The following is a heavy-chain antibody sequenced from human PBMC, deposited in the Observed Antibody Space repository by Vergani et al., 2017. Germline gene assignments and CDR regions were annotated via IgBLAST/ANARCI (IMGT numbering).Heavy chain of an antibody. J-gene: IGHJ4*02. Sequence: QVQLPESGPGLVKPSETLSLTCTVSGGSVSSGSYYWSWIRQPAGKGLEWIGYIYYSGSTNYNPSLKSRVTISVDTSKNQFSLKLSSVTAADTAVYYCARGGDYDILTGYYLPLDYWGQGTLVTVSS. V-gene: IGHV4-61*10. CDR2: IYYSGST. CDR3: ARGGDYDILTGYYLPLDY. CDR1: GGSVSSGSYY. D-gene: IGHD3-9*01.